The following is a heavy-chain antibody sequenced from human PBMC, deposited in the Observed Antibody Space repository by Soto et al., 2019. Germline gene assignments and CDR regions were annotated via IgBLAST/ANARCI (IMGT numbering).Heavy chain of an antibody. Sequence: LRLSCAGSGFTFSNAWMSWVRQAPGKGLEWVGRIKSKTDGGTTDYAAPVKGRFTISRDDSKNTLYLQMNSLKTEDTAVYYCTTDIVVPAPSGTDYWGQGTLVTVSS. D-gene: IGHD2-2*01. CDR2: IKSKTDGGTT. V-gene: IGHV3-15*01. J-gene: IGHJ4*02. CDR1: GFTFSNAW. CDR3: TTDIVVPAPSGTDY.